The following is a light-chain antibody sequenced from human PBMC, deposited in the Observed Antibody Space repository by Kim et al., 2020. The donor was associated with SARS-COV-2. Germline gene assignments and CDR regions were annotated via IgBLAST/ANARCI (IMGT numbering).Light chain of an antibody. CDR1: QDIGKH. CDR3: QQSKNYPIT. V-gene: IGKV1-33*01. Sequence: ASVEDRVTNTWLASQDIGKHLNWYQQKPGKDPKVLIYDASNLEIGAPSRFSGSGSGTDFSFTISSLQPEDMATYYCQQSKNYPITFGQGTRLEIK. CDR2: DAS. J-gene: IGKJ5*01.